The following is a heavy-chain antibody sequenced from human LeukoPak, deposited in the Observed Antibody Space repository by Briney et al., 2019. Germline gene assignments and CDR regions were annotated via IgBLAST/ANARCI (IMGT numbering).Heavy chain of an antibody. D-gene: IGHD1-26*01. CDR1: GSTFRSYN. V-gene: IGHV3-48*01. CDR3: ASSGSYRFDY. CDR2: ISGSSYTI. Sequence: PGGSLRLSCEASGSTFRSYNMNWVRQAPGKGLEWFSYISGSSYTIYYAASVKGRFTISRDNAKNSLYLQMNSLRAEDTAVYYCASSGSYRFDYWGQGTLVTVSS. J-gene: IGHJ4*02.